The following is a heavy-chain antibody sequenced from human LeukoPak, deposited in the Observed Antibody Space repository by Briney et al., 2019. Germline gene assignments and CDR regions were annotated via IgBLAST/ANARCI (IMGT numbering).Heavy chain of an antibody. CDR1: GGTFSSYA. V-gene: IGHV1-69*04. CDR3: ARDNSPIVATIYYGMDV. CDR2: IIPIFGIA. J-gene: IGHJ6*02. D-gene: IGHD5-12*01. Sequence: SVKVSCKASGGTFSSYAINWVRQAPGQGLEWIGRIIPIFGIANYAQKFQGRVTITADKSTSTAYMELSSLRSEDTAVYYCARDNSPIVATIYYGMDVWGQGTTVTVSS.